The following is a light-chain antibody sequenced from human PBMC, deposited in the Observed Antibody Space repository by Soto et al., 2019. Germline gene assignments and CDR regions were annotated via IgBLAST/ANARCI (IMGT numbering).Light chain of an antibody. CDR2: RNT. CDR1: SSNIGSNY. Sequence: QSVLTQPPSASGTPGQRVTISCSGSSSNIGSNYVYWYQQLPGTAPKLLIYRNTQRPSGVPDRISGSKSGTSASLAISGLRSEDEADYHCAAWDDSLTAWMFGGGTKLTVL. V-gene: IGLV1-47*01. CDR3: AAWDDSLTAWM. J-gene: IGLJ3*02.